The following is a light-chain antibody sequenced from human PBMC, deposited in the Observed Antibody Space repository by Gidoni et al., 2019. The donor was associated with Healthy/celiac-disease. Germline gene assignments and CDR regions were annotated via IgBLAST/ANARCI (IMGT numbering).Light chain of an antibody. CDR2: AAS. Sequence: VIWMTQSPSLLSASTGDRVTISCRMSQCISSYLAWYQQKPGKAPELLIYAASTLQSGVPSRFSGSGSWTDFTLTISCLQSEDFSTYYFQQYYSFPWTFXQXTKVEIK. V-gene: IGKV1D-8*01. J-gene: IGKJ1*01. CDR1: QCISSY. CDR3: QQYYSFPWT.